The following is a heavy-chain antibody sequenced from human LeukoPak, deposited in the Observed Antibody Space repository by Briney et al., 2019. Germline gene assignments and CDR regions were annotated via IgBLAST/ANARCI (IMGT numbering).Heavy chain of an antibody. Sequence: SQTLSLTCALSGDSVSSNASSWNRTRQSPSRGIGWLGRTYYRSKWYYDYAVSVKTRIAISPDTSKNQFSLQLNSVTPEDAAVYYCTRGSYFDPWGQGTLVTVSS. CDR3: TRGSYFDP. J-gene: IGHJ5*02. CDR1: GDSVSSNASS. CDR2: TYYRSKWYY. V-gene: IGHV6-1*01.